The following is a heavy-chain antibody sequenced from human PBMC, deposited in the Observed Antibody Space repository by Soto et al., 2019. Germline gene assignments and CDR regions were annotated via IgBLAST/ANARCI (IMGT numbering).Heavy chain of an antibody. V-gene: IGHV1-18*01. CDR2: VSAYNGNT. Sequence: ASVKVSCKASGYTFTSYGISWVRQAPGQGLEWMGWVSAYNGNTNYAQKLQGRVTMTTDTSTSTAYMELRSLRSDDTAVYYCARDFNYDWNYYYGMDVWGQGTTGTVSS. D-gene: IGHD5-12*01. CDR1: GYTFTSYG. J-gene: IGHJ6*02. CDR3: ARDFNYDWNYYYGMDV.